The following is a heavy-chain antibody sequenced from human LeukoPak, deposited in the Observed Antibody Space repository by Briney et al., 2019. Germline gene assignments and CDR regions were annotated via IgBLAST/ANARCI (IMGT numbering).Heavy chain of an antibody. D-gene: IGHD2/OR15-2a*01. CDR3: VSFLRGYGDYYFDY. V-gene: IGHV3-48*03. Sequence: SGGSMRLSCAASGLTFSSYEMNWVRQAPGKGLEWVSYISSSGSTIYYADSVKGRFTISRDNAKNSLYLQMNSLRAEDTAVYYCVSFLRGYGDYYFDYWGQGTLVTVSS. J-gene: IGHJ4*02. CDR2: ISSSGSTI. CDR1: GLTFSSYE.